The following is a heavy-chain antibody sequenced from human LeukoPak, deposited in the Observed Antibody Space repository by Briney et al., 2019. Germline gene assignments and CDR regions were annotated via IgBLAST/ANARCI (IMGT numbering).Heavy chain of an antibody. J-gene: IGHJ4*02. CDR2: ISSSSSYI. CDR3: ARASVAGTYFDY. Sequence: KPGGSLRLSCAASGFTFSSYSMNWVRQAPEKGLEWVSSISSSSSYIYYADSVKGRFTISRDNAKNSLYLQMNSLRAEDTAVYYCARASVAGTYFDYWGQGTLVTVSS. CDR1: GFTFSSYS. V-gene: IGHV3-21*01. D-gene: IGHD6-19*01.